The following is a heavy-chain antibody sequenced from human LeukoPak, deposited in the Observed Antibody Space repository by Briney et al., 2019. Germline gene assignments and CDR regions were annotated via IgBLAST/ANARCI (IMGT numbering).Heavy chain of an antibody. CDR3: ARHRQGWFDP. CDR1: GGSFSGYY. J-gene: IGHJ5*02. Sequence: SETLSLTCAVYGGSFSGYYWSWIRQPPGKGLEWIGEINHSGSTNYNPSLKSRVTISVDTSKNQFSLKLSSVTAADTAVYYCARHRQGWFDPWGQGTLVTVSS. V-gene: IGHV4-34*01. CDR2: INHSGST.